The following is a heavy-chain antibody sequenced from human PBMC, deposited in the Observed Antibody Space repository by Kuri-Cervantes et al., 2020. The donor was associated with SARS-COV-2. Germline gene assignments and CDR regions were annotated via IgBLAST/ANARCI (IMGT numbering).Heavy chain of an antibody. CDR1: GFTFSSYS. J-gene: IGHJ3*02. Sequence: ETLSLTCAASGFTFSSYSMNWVRQAPGKGLEWVSSISSSSSYIYYADSVKGRFTISRDNAKNSLYLQMNSLRAEDTAVYYCARGRTFYYDRDAFDIWGQGTMVT. CDR3: ARGRTFYYDRDAFDI. V-gene: IGHV3-21*01. CDR2: ISSSSSYI. D-gene: IGHD3-22*01.